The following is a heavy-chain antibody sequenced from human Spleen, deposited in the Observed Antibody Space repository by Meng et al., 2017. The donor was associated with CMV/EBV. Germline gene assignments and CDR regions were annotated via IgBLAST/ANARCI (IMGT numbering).Heavy chain of an antibody. CDR1: GYSFASYW. V-gene: IGHV5-51*01. D-gene: IGHD6-13*01. J-gene: IGHJ4*02. CDR2: IYPGDSDT. Sequence: GGSLRLSCKGSGYSFASYWIGWVRQLPGKGLEWMAIIYPGDSDTRYSPSFQGQVTISADKSISTAYLQWSSLKASDTAMYYCARQSSSWYVDYWGQGTLVTVSS. CDR3: ARQSSSWYVDY.